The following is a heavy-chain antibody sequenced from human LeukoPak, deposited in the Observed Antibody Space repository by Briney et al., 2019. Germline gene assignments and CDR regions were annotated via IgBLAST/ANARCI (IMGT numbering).Heavy chain of an antibody. CDR2: IYYSGTT. CDR3: ARVYYDSSGYYVSVVLFDY. D-gene: IGHD3-22*01. J-gene: IGHJ4*02. Sequence: SETLSLTCTVSGGSISSSRYYWGWIRQPPGKGLEWIVTIYYSGTTYYNPSLKSRVTISVDTSKNQFSLNLSSVTAADTAVYYCARVYYDSSGYYVSVVLFDYWGQGTLVTVSS. V-gene: IGHV4-39*07. CDR1: GGSISSSRYY.